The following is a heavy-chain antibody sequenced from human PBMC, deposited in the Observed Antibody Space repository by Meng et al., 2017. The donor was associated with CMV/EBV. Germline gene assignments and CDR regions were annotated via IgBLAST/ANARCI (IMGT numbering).Heavy chain of an antibody. CDR3: ARDLMNCSSTSCANWFDP. D-gene: IGHD2-2*01. CDR1: GGSISSYY. V-gene: IGHV4-4*07. Sequence: QVQPEASVPGLVKPPQPLSLTCTVSGGSISSYYWSWIRQPDGKGLEWIGRIYTSGSTNYNPSLKSRVTMSVDTSKNQFSLKLSSVTAADTAVYYCARDLMNCSSTSCANWFDPWGQGTLVTVSS. CDR2: IYTSGST. J-gene: IGHJ5*02.